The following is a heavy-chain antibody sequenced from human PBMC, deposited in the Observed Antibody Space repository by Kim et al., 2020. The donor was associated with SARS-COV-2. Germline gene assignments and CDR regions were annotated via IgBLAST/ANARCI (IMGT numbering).Heavy chain of an antibody. Sequence: TSYNPALKSRVTISVDTSKNQCSLKLSSVTAADTAVYYCARDMGTVALDYWGQGTLVTVSS. V-gene: IGHV4-39*07. J-gene: IGHJ4*02. D-gene: IGHD6-19*01. CDR2: T. CDR3: ARDMGTVALDY.